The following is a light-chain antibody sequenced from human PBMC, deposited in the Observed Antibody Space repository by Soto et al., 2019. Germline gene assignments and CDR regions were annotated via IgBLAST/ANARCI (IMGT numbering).Light chain of an antibody. Sequence: IVSTRSPSTLSLSTGERATLSCRASQSVSSYLAWYQQKPGQAPRLLIYDASKRATGIPARFSGSGFGTDYTLTISSLEPEDFAVYYCQQRSKWRTFGQGTKVDI. CDR3: QQRSKWRT. CDR1: QSVSSY. V-gene: IGKV3-11*01. CDR2: DAS. J-gene: IGKJ1*01.